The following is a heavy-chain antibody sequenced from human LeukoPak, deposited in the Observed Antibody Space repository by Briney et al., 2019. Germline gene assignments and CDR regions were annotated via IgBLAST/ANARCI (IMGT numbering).Heavy chain of an antibody. CDR1: GLTFSSYA. Sequence: AGGSLRLSCAASGLTFSSYAMNWVRQAPGKGLEWVADISGSGLSTNYADSVRGRFTISRENSKRTLYLEMNSLRGEDTAIYYCAKGTGNWGRALDIWGQGTMVTVSS. CDR3: AKGTGNWGRALDI. D-gene: IGHD7-27*01. CDR2: ISGSGLST. V-gene: IGHV3-23*01. J-gene: IGHJ3*02.